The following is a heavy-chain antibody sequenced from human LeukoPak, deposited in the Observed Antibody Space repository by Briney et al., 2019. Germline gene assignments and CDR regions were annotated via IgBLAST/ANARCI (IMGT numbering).Heavy chain of an antibody. Sequence: GGSLRLSCAASGFTFSSYAMSWVRQAPGKGLEWVSAISGSGGSTYYADSVKGRFTISRDNSKNTLYLQMNSLRAEDTAVYYCAKALIWFGELSDAFDIWGQGTMVTVSS. CDR1: GFTFSSYA. D-gene: IGHD3-10*01. CDR3: AKALIWFGELSDAFDI. V-gene: IGHV3-23*01. J-gene: IGHJ3*02. CDR2: ISGSGGST.